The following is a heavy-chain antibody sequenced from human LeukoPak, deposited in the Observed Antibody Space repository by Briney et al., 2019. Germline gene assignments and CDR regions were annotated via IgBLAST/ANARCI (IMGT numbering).Heavy chain of an antibody. CDR1: GFTFSSYA. CDR3: AGAYGDYSYAFDP. CDR2: ISGSGGTT. V-gene: IGHV3-23*01. Sequence: PGGSLRLSCAASGFTFSSYAMSWVRQAPGKGLEWVSVISGSGGTTYYADSVKGRFTISRDNSKNTLYLQMNSLRAEDTAVYYCAGAYGDYSYAFDPWGQGTLVTVSS. J-gene: IGHJ5*02. D-gene: IGHD4-17*01.